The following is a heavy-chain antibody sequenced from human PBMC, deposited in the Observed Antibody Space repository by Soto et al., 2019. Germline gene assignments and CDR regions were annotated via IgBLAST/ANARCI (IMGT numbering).Heavy chain of an antibody. V-gene: IGHV4-59*01. CDR2: IYYRGST. CDR3: ARFNRDFDL. J-gene: IGHJ2*01. Sequence: QVQLQESGPGLVKPSETLSLTCTVSGGSISSYYWSWIRQPPGKGLEWIGYIYYRGSTNYNPSLKSRVPISVDTSKIPFSLKPRSVTASDTAMYYCARFNRDFDLWGRGTLVTVSS. CDR1: GGSISSYY.